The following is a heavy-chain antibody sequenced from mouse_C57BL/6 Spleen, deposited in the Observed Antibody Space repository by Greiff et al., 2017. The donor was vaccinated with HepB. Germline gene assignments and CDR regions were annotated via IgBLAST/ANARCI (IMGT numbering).Heavy chain of an antibody. CDR3: ARGDGSSHFVY. V-gene: IGHV3-6*01. CDR1: GYSITSGYY. CDR2: ISYDGSN. J-gene: IGHJ2*01. D-gene: IGHD1-1*01. Sequence: EVQLQESGPGLVKPSQSLSLTCSVTGYSITSGYYWNWIRQFPGNKLEWMGYISYDGSNNYNPSLKNRISITHDTSKNLFFLKLNSVTTEDTATYCCARGDGSSHFVYWGKGTALTVST.